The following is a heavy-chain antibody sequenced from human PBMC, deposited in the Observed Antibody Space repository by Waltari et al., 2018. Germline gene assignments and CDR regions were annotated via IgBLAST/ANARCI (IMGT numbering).Heavy chain of an antibody. CDR2: ISYDGSNE. J-gene: IGHJ4*02. CDR1: GFYFTSFG. Sequence: QVHLVESGGGVVLPGGSRRRSCAAPGFYFTSFGMHWVRQAPGKGLEWVSFISYDGSNENYADSVKGRFTMSRDNSKKMLYVQMNNLRAEDSAVYYCVKGNEIDYWGQGTLVTVSS. D-gene: IGHD1-1*01. V-gene: IGHV3-30*02. CDR3: VKGNEIDY.